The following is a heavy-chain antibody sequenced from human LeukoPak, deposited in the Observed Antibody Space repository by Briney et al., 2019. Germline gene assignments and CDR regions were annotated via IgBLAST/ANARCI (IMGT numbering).Heavy chain of an antibody. Sequence: SGGSLRLPCAASGFTFSSYAMSWVRQAPGKGLEWVSAISGSGGSTYYADSVTGRFTISRDNSKTTLYLQMNSLRVEDTGVNYCARGRRGGGVDYWGQGTLVTVSS. J-gene: IGHJ4*02. CDR2: ISGSGGST. D-gene: IGHD3-16*01. V-gene: IGHV3-23*01. CDR3: ARGRRGGGVDY. CDR1: GFTFSSYA.